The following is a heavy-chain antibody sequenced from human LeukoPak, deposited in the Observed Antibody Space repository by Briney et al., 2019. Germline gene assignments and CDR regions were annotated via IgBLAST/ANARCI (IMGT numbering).Heavy chain of an antibody. CDR3: ARGRRIAARPGSRYFDP. J-gene: IGHJ5*02. CDR2: MNPNSGNT. CDR1: GYTSISYD. Sequence: ASVKVSCKASGYTSISYDINWVRQATGQGLEWMGWMNPNSGNTGYARKFQGRVTMTRNTSISTAYMELSSLRSEDTAVYYCARGRRIAARPGSRYFDPWGQGTLVTVSS. D-gene: IGHD6-6*01. V-gene: IGHV1-8*01.